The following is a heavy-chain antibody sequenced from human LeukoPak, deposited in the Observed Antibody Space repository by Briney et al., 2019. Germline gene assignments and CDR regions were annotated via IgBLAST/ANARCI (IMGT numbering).Heavy chain of an antibody. J-gene: IGHJ5*02. V-gene: IGHV3-48*03. CDR3: ARDGVEFGEIGWFDP. D-gene: IGHD3-10*01. CDR1: GFTFSSYE. Sequence: GGSLRLCCAASGFTFSSYEMNWVRQASGKGLEWVSYISSSGSTIYYADTVKGRFTISRDNAKNSLYLQMNSLRAEDTAVYYCARDGVEFGEIGWFDPWAREPWSPSPQ. CDR2: ISSSGSTI.